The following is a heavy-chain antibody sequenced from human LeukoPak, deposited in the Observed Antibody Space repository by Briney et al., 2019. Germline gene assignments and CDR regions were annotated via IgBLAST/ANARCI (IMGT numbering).Heavy chain of an antibody. CDR1: GSTFTSYD. J-gene: IGHJ4*02. CDR2: MSPNSGNT. V-gene: IGHV1-8*01. CDR3: ARETTIPPYYFDY. D-gene: IGHD3-9*01. Sequence: GSVKVSCKASGSTFTSYDITWVRQAPGQGLEWMGWMSPNSGNTGYAQKFQGRVTMTRNTSITTAYMELSSLTSEDTAVYYCARETTIPPYYFDYWGLGSQVTVSP.